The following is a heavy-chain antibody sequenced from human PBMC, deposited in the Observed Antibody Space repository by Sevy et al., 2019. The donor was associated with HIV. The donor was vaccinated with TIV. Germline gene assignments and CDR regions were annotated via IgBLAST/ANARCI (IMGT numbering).Heavy chain of an antibody. CDR2: ISGSGGST. CDR3: AKNPGVGSYYYMDV. D-gene: IGHD1-26*01. V-gene: IGHV3-23*01. CDR1: GFTFSSYA. Sequence: GGSLRLSCAASGFTFSSYAMSWVRQAPGKGLEWVSSISGSGGSTYDADSLKGQFTISRDNSKNTLYLQVNSLRVEDTAVYYCAKNPGVGSYYYMDVWGKGTTVTVSS. J-gene: IGHJ6*03.